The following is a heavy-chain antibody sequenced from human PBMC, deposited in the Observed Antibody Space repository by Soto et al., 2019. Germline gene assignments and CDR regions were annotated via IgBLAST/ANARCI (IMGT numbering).Heavy chain of an antibody. CDR1: GGPISSRSHY. D-gene: IGHD3-22*01. J-gene: IGHJ4*02. CDR3: ARLSASSGYYYGV. V-gene: IGHV4-39*01. Sequence: SETLSLTCTVSGGPISSRSHYWDWIRQAPGKGLEWIGNIYYSGTTNYNPSLKSRVTISVDTSKNQFSLKLSSVTAADTAVYYCARLSASSGYYYGVWGQGTLVTVSS. CDR2: IYYSGTT.